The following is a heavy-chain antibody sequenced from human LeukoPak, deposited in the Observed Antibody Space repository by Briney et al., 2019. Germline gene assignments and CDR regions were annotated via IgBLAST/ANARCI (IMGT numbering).Heavy chain of an antibody. D-gene: IGHD7-27*01. CDR2: IKQDGSER. Sequence: GGSLRLSCAASGFTFSSYWMTWVRQAPGKGLEWVANIKQDGSERNYMDSVKGRFTISRDNSKNSLYLQMNSLRAEDTAVYYCARENWAPYYWGQGTLVTVSS. CDR1: GFTFSSYW. CDR3: ARENWAPYY. J-gene: IGHJ4*02. V-gene: IGHV3-7*01.